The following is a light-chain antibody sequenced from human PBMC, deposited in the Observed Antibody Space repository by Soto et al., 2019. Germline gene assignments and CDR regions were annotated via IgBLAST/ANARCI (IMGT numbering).Light chain of an antibody. Sequence: QSALTQPASVSGSPGQSITISCTGTSSDIGGYNYVSWYQQHPGKVPKLIIFEVTTRPSGVSNRFSGSKSGNTASLTISGLQADDEAHYYCSSFTSTTTLYVFGTGTKVTVL. CDR3: SSFTSTTTLYV. V-gene: IGLV2-14*01. CDR1: SSDIGGYNY. CDR2: EVT. J-gene: IGLJ1*01.